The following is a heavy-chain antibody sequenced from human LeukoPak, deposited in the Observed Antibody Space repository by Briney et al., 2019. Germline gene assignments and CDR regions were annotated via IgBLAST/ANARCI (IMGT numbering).Heavy chain of an antibody. D-gene: IGHD6-19*01. CDR3: VRDGIAVADIAVADRYYYYYMDV. CDR1: GFTFGDYA. Sequence: GGSLRLSCTASGFTFGDYAMTWVRQAPGKGLEWIGLIRSKIYGGTTEYAASVKGRFTISRDDSKGIAYLQMNSLKTEDTAVYYCVRDGIAVADIAVADRYYYYYMDVWGKGTTVTASS. J-gene: IGHJ6*03. CDR2: IRSKIYGGTT. V-gene: IGHV3-49*04.